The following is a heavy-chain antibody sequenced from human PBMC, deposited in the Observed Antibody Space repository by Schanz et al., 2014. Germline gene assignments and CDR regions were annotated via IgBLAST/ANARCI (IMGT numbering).Heavy chain of an antibody. D-gene: IGHD1-1*01. CDR1: GFTVSSNY. CDR2: IYSGGST. J-gene: IGHJ3*02. CDR3: ARDRWDWNNAFDI. V-gene: IGHV3-53*02. Sequence: EGKMGGTGGGLIQPGGSLRLSCAASGFTVSSNYMSWVRQAPGKGLEWVSVIYSGGSTYYADSAKFRFTISRDNSKNTLYLQMNSLRAEDTAVYYCARDRWDWNNAFDIWGQGTMVTVSS.